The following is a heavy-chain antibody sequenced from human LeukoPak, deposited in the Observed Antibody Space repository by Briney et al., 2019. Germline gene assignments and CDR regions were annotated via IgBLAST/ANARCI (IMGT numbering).Heavy chain of an antibody. CDR1: GFTFSSYS. CDR3: ARDSIAARLLGY. V-gene: IGHV3-21*01. CDR2: ISSSSSYI. J-gene: IGHJ4*02. Sequence: GGSLRLSCAASGFTFSSYSMNWVRQAPWKGLEWVSSISSSSSYIYYADSVKGRFTISRDDAKNSLYLQMISLRAEDTAVYCCARDSIAARLLGYWGQGTLVTVSS. D-gene: IGHD6-6*01.